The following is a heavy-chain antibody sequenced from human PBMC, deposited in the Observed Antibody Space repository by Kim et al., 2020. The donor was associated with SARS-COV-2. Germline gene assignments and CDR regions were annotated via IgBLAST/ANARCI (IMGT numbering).Heavy chain of an antibody. CDR3: ARDRHGDYGEDWFDP. V-gene: IGHV4-31*03. J-gene: IGHJ5*02. Sequence: SETLSLTCTVSGGSISSGGYYWSWIRQHPGKGLEWIGYIYYSGSTYYNPSLKSRVTISVDTSKNQFSLKLSSVTAADTAVYYCARDRHGDYGEDWFDPWGQGTLVTVSS. CDR1: GGSISSGGYY. CDR2: IYYSGST. D-gene: IGHD4-17*01.